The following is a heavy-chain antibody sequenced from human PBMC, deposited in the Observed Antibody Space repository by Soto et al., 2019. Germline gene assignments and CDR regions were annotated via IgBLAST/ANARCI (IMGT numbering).Heavy chain of an antibody. J-gene: IGHJ4*02. CDR2: ISYDGSNK. D-gene: IGHD6-6*01. CDR1: GFTFSSYA. CDR3: ARERGSSSRIDY. V-gene: IGHV3-30-3*01. Sequence: QVQLVESGGGVVQPGRSLRLSCAASGFTFSSYAMHWVRQAPGKGLEWVAVISYDGSNKYYADSVKGRFTISRDNSKNTLYLQMNSLRAEDTAVYYCARERGSSSRIDYWGQRTLVTVSS.